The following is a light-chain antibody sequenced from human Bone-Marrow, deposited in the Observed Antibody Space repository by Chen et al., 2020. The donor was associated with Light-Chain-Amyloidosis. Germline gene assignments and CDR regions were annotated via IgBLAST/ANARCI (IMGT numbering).Light chain of an antibody. J-gene: IGLJ2*01. CDR1: DLPTKY. V-gene: IGLV3-25*03. CDR2: RDT. CDR3: QSADSSGTYEVI. Sequence: SYELTQPPSVSVSPGQTARITCSGDDLPTKYAYWYKQKPGQAPVLVIHRDTERPSGISERFSGSSSGTTATLTISGVQAEDEADYHCQSADSSGTYEVIFGGGTKLTV.